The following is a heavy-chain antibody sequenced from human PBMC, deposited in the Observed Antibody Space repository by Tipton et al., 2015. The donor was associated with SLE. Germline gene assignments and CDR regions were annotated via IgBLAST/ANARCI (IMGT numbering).Heavy chain of an antibody. J-gene: IGHJ4*02. Sequence: GLVKPSETLSLTCTVSGGSISTYYWSWIRQSPGKGLEWIGYIYSSGSTNYNPSLKSRVAISVDTSKNQFSLKLSSMTAADTAVYYCARGGGLSPFDYWGQGTLVTVSS. V-gene: IGHV4-4*09. CDR3: ARGGGLSPFDY. CDR1: GGSISTYY. D-gene: IGHD1-26*01. CDR2: IYSSGST.